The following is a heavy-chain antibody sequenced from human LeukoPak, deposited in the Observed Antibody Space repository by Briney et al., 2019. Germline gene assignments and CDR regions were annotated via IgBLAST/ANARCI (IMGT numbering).Heavy chain of an antibody. CDR3: ASIIAAAGNAFDY. V-gene: IGHV1-2*02. Sequence: ASVKVSCKASGYTFTGYYMHWVRQAPGQGLEWMGWINPNSGGTNYAQKFQGRVTMTRDTSISTAYMELSRLRSDDTAVYYCASIIAAAGNAFDYWGQGTLVTVSS. J-gene: IGHJ4*02. D-gene: IGHD6-13*01. CDR2: INPNSGGT. CDR1: GYTFTGYY.